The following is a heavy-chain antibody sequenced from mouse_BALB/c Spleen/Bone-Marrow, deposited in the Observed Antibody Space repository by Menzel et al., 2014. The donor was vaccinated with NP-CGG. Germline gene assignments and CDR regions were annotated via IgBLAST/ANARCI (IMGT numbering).Heavy chain of an antibody. V-gene: IGHV1-77*01. J-gene: IGHJ2*01. CDR3: ARSGAVYYFDY. Sequence: QVQLKHSGPELVKPGASVKMSCKASGYTFTDYVISWVKQRTGQGLEWIGEIYPGSGSTYYNEKFKGKATLTADKSSNTAYMQLSSLTSEDSAVYFCARSGAVYYFDYWGQGTTLTVFS. CDR2: IYPGSGST. CDR1: GYTFTDYV. D-gene: IGHD3-1*01.